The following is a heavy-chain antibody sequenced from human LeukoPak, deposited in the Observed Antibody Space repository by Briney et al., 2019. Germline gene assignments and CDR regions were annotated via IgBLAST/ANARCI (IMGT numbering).Heavy chain of an antibody. V-gene: IGHV4-30-2*01. CDR3: AVGYYYDSSGYLFDAFDI. CDR2: IYHSGST. D-gene: IGHD3-22*01. CDR1: GGSISSGGYS. J-gene: IGHJ3*02. Sequence: PSETLSLSCAVSGGSISSGGYSWSWIRQPPGKGLEWIGYIYHSGSTYYNPSLESRVTISVDRSKNQFSLKLSSVTAADTAVYYCAVGYYYDSSGYLFDAFDIWGQGTMVTVFS.